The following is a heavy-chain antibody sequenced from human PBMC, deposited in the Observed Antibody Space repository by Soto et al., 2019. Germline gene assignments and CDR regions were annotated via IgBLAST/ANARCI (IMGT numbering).Heavy chain of an antibody. D-gene: IGHD2-2*01. CDR3: HIVVVPAAIAGEENWFDP. V-gene: IGHV1-69*02. CDR1: GGTFSSYT. J-gene: IGHJ5*02. Sequence: GASVKVSWKASGGTFSSYTISWVRQAPGQGLEWMGRIVPILGIANYAQKFQGRVTITADKSTSTAYMELSSLRSEDTAVYYCHIVVVPAAIAGEENWFDPRGQGTLVTVSS. CDR2: IVPILGIA.